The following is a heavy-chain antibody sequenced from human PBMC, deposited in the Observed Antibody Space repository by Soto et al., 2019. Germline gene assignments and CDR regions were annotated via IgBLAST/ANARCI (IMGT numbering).Heavy chain of an antibody. V-gene: IGHV4-34*01. CDR3: ARVQSLGITMVRGNWFDP. J-gene: IGHJ5*02. CDR2: INHSGST. Sequence: SETLSLTCAVYGGSFSGYYWSWIRQPPGKGLEWIGEINHSGSTNYNPSLKSRVTISVDTSKNQFSLKLSSVTAADTAVYYCARVQSLGITMVRGNWFDPWGQGTLVTVSS. D-gene: IGHD3-10*01. CDR1: GGSFSGYY.